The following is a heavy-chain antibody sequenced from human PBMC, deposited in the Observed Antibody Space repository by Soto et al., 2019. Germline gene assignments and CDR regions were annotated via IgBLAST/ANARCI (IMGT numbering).Heavy chain of an antibody. J-gene: IGHJ4*02. CDR2: ISHSGTT. V-gene: IGHV4-39*02. D-gene: IGHD6-6*01. CDR3: TREYYSSSAY. CDR1: GGSISSSGYY. Sequence: QLQLQESGPGLLKPSETLSLTCTVSGGSISSSGYYWAWIRQPPGKGLEWIGSISHSGTTFYKPSLKGRVTISVDTSKNQFSLKLSSVTAADTAVYYCTREYYSSSAYWGQGTLVTVSS.